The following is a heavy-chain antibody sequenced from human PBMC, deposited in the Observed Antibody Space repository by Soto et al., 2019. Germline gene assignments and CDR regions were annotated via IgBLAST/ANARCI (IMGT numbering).Heavy chain of an antibody. Sequence: EVQLVESGGGLVKPGGSLRLSCAASGFTFSNAWMNWVRQAPGKGLEWVGRIKSKTDGGTTDYVAPVKGRFTISRDDSKNTLYLQMNSLKTEDTAVYYCTTVRITMVRGVIKTINMDVWGQGTTVTVSS. D-gene: IGHD3-10*01. CDR1: GFTFSNAW. V-gene: IGHV3-15*07. CDR2: IKSKTDGGTT. CDR3: TTVRITMVRGVIKTINMDV. J-gene: IGHJ6*02.